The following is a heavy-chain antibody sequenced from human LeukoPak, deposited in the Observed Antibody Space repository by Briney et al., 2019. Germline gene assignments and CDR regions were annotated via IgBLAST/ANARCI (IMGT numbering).Heavy chain of an antibody. Sequence: KPGGSLRLSCAASGFTFSNAWMSWVRQAPGKGLEWVGRIKSKTDGGTTDYAAPVKGRFTISRDDSKNTLYLQMNSLRAEDTAVYYCARPTGIAVAGTYYWGQGTLVTVSS. CDR3: ARPTGIAVAGTYY. D-gene: IGHD6-19*01. CDR2: IKSKTDGGTT. V-gene: IGHV3-15*01. CDR1: GFTFSNAW. J-gene: IGHJ4*02.